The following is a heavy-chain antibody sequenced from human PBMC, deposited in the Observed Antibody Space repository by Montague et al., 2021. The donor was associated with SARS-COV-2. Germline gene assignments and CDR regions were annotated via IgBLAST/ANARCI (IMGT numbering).Heavy chain of an antibody. CDR1: GFTFRSYW. CDR2: IKPDGTST. J-gene: IGHJ4*02. V-gene: IGHV3-74*01. D-gene: IGHD3-10*01. Sequence: SRRLSFAASGFTFRSYWMHWVRQVPGRGPVWVSRIKPDGTSTHYAASVKGRFIISRDNARNTLSLQMTNMRADDTAIYYCVRPLWFGDSDYYFESWGQGTLVTVSS. CDR3: VRPLWFGDSDYYFES.